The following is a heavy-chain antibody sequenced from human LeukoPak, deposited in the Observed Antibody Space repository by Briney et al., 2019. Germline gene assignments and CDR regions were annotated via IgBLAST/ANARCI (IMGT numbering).Heavy chain of an antibody. D-gene: IGHD3-22*01. V-gene: IGHV2-5*02. J-gene: IGHJ4*02. CDR1: GFSLRTSGVG. Sequence: SGPTLVKPTQTLTLTCTFSGFSLRTSGVGVGWIRQPPGKALEWLALIYWDDDKRYSPSLKSRLTITKDTSKNQVVLTMTNMDPVDTATYYCARYDSSGYFDYWGQGTLVTVSS. CDR2: IYWDDDK. CDR3: ARYDSSGYFDY.